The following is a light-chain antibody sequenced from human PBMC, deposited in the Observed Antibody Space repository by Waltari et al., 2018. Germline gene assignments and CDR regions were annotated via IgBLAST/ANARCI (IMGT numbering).Light chain of an antibody. J-gene: IGKJ5*01. CDR2: LAS. V-gene: IGKV3-20*01. CDR1: QSVSNS. CDR3: QQYGRFPVT. Sequence: EIVLTQSPGTLSLSPGERATLSCRASQSVSNSLAWYQQKPGQAPRLLSYLASSRATGVPDRFSGSGSATDFTLTISRLEPEDFAVYYCQQYGRFPVTFGQGTRLEIK.